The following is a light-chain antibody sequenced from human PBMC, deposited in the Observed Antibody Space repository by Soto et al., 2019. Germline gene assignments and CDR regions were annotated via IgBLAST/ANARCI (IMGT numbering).Light chain of an antibody. CDR3: QQYGSSPRT. CDR2: DAS. Sequence: EIGLTHSPATLSLSPWEIATRSCGASQSVSTNYLAWYQQKPGLAPRLLIYDASSRATGIPARFSGSGAGTDFTLTISSLEPEDSAVYYCQQYGSSPRTFGQGTKVDIK. V-gene: IGKV3D-20*01. CDR1: QSVSTNY. J-gene: IGKJ1*01.